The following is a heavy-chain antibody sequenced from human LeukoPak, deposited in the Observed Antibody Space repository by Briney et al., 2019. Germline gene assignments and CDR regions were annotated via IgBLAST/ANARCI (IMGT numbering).Heavy chain of an antibody. CDR2: ISRDGRNK. CDR1: GFTFSAFN. D-gene: IGHD6-13*01. CDR3: AGGVGIAAAGTAFDY. J-gene: IGHJ4*02. V-gene: IGHV3-30*03. Sequence: GGSLRLSCAAAGFTFSAFNIHWVRQAPGKGLEWVAVISRDGRNKYFADSVKGRFTISRDNSKNTLYLQMNSLRAEDTAVYYCAGGVGIAAAGTAFDYWGQGTLVTVSS.